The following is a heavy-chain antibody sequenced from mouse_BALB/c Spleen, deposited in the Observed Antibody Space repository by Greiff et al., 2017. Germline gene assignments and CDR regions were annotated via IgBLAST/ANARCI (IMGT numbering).Heavy chain of an antibody. Sequence: QVQLQQSGPELVKPGASVRISCKASGYTFTSYYIHWVKQRPGQGLEWIGWIYPGNVNTKYNEKFKGKATLTADKSSSTAYMQLSSLTSEDSAVCFCARWGMITAHFDYWGQGTTLTVSS. J-gene: IGHJ2*01. CDR2: IYPGNVNT. V-gene: IGHV1S56*01. CDR3: ARWGMITAHFDY. D-gene: IGHD2-4*01. CDR1: GYTFTSYY.